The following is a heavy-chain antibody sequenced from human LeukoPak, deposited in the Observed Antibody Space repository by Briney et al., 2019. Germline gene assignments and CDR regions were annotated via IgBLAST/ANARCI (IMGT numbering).Heavy chain of an antibody. D-gene: IGHD3-3*01. J-gene: IGHJ4*02. Sequence: GGSLRLSCAVSGFTFSSYSMNWVRRAPGKGLDWVSYIGSSVSTRYYAASVKGRFTISRDNGKHSLYLQMNSLRAEDTAVYYCAREGSDFWSGYSKGYFDYWGQGTLVTISS. CDR2: IGSSVSTR. CDR3: AREGSDFWSGYSKGYFDY. V-gene: IGHV3-48*01. CDR1: GFTFSSYS.